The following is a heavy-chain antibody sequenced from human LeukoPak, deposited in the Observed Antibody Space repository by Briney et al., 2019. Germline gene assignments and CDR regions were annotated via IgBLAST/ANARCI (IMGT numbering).Heavy chain of an antibody. D-gene: IGHD6-13*01. CDR3: ARSWWQQLVRTEYYFDY. J-gene: IGHJ4*02. CDR2: INPNSGGT. V-gene: IGHV1-2*02. CDR1: GYTFTGYY. Sequence: ASVKVSCKASGYTFTGYYMHWVRQAPGQGLEWMGWINPNSGGTNYAQKFQGRVTTTRDTSISTAYMELSRLRSDDTAVYYCARSWWQQLVRTEYYFDYWGQGTLVTVSS.